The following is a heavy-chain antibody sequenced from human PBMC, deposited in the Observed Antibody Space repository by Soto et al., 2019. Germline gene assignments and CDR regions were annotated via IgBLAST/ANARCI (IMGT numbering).Heavy chain of an antibody. J-gene: IGHJ4*02. CDR3: ARGPPIDNSDYLDY. Sequence: GGSLRLSCAASGLTFSTYAMHWVRQAPGKGLEWVATISYDGKNKHYADSVKGRFTISRDNSKNTLYLQINSLRGEDTAVYHCARGPPIDNSDYLDYWGQGTLVTVSS. CDR2: ISYDGKNK. D-gene: IGHD4-4*01. CDR1: GLTFSTYA. V-gene: IGHV3-30*04.